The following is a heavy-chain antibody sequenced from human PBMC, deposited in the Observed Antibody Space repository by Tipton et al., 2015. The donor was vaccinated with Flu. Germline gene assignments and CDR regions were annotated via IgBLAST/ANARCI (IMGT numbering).Heavy chain of an antibody. CDR1: GGSITSYY. J-gene: IGHJ4*02. V-gene: IGHV4-59*12. Sequence: TLSLTCTVSGGSITSYYWNWIRQPPGKGLEWIGYIYNSKYTKYNPSLESRVTISADTSKKQFSLRLRSVTAADTAVYYCARDPSLGMPDYFDYWGQGTLVTASS. CDR2: IYNSKYT. CDR3: ARDPSLGMPDYFDY. D-gene: IGHD2-2*01.